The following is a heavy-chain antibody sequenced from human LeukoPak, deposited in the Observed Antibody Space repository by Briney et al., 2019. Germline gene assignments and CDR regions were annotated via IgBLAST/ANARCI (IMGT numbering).Heavy chain of an antibody. CDR1: GGSISSYY. V-gene: IGHV4-59*12. Sequence: SETLSLTCTVSGGSISSYYWIWIRQPPGKGLEWIGYISYSGTTNYNPSLKSRVTISVDKSKNQFSLKLSSVTAADTAVYYCARYSGSYPNWFDPWGQGTLVTVSS. J-gene: IGHJ5*02. CDR2: ISYSGTT. CDR3: ARYSGSYPNWFDP. D-gene: IGHD1-26*01.